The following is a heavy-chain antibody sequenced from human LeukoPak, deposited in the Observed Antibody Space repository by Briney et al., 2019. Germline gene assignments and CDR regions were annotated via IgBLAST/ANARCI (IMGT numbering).Heavy chain of an antibody. CDR3: ASGVTTVNDAFDI. D-gene: IGHD4-17*01. CDR1: GGSISSGGYY. J-gene: IGHJ3*02. CDR2: IYYSGST. Sequence: SETLSLTCTVSGGSISSGGYYWSWIRQHPGKDLEWIGYIYYSGSTYYNPSLKSRVTISVDTSKNQFSLKLSSVTAADTAVYYCASGVTTVNDAFDIWGQGTMVTVSS. V-gene: IGHV4-31*03.